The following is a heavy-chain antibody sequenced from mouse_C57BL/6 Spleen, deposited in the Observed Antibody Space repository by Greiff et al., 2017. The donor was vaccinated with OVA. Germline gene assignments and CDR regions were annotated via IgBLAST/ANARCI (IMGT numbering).Heavy chain of an antibody. CDR2: ISYDGSN. D-gene: IGHD1-1*01. CDR1: GYSITSGYY. V-gene: IGHV3-6*01. J-gene: IGHJ3*01. Sequence: ESGPGLVKPSQSLSLTCSVTGYSITSGYYWNWIRQFPGNKLEWMGYISYDGSNNYNPSLKNRISITRDTSKNQFFLKLNSVTTEDTATYYCARDYYGSSYAPFFAYWGQGTLVTVSA. CDR3: ARDYYGSSYAPFFAY.